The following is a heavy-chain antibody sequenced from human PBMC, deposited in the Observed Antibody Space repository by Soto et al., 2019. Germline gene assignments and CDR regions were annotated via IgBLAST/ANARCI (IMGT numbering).Heavy chain of an antibody. V-gene: IGHV1-69*01. J-gene: IGHJ5*02. CDR2: IIPIFGTA. CDR1: GGNFSSYA. D-gene: IGHD2-15*01. Sequence: QVQLVQSGAEVKKPGSSVKVSCKASGGNFSSYAISWVRQAPGQGLEWMGGIIPIFGTANYAQKFQGRVTITADDSTSTAEVVPRSLRSADTAVSYCARDKGRHSGVVVVAAPPSYTWFDPCSQGTLVTVYS. CDR3: ARDKGRHSGVVVVAAPPSYTWFDP.